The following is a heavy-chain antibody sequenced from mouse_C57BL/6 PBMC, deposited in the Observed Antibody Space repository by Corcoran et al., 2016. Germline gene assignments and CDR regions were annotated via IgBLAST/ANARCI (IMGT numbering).Heavy chain of an antibody. CDR1: GYPFTTYG. D-gene: IGHD2-5*01. Sequence: QIQLVQSGPELKKPGETVKISCKASGYPFTTYGMSWVKQAPGKGLKWMGWINTYSGVPTYADDFKGRFAFSLETSASTAYLQINNLKNEDTATYFCARWDYSNSYWYFDVWGTGTTVTVSS. CDR3: ARWDYSNSYWYFDV. V-gene: IGHV9-3*01. CDR2: INTYSGVP. J-gene: IGHJ1*03.